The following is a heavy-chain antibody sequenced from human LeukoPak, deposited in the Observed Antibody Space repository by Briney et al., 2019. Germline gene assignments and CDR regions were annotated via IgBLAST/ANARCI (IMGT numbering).Heavy chain of an antibody. CDR2: IYRGGST. Sequence: PGGSLRLSCAASGLTVSSNYMTWVRQAPGKGLEWVSVIYRGGSTYYAASVKRRFAISREDSKNTLYLQVNSRRAEDTAVYYCARADGYNSSYWYFDLWGRGTLVTVSS. CDR1: GLTVSSNY. J-gene: IGHJ2*01. D-gene: IGHD1-20*01. V-gene: IGHV3-53*01. CDR3: ARADGYNSSYWYFDL.